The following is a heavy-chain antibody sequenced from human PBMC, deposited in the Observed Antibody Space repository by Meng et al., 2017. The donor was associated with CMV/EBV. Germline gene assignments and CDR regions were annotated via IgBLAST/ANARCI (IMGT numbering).Heavy chain of an antibody. D-gene: IGHD3-3*01. V-gene: IGHV3-23*01. J-gene: IGHJ4*02. CDR2: VSGSGGST. Sequence: GESLKISCAASGFTFSSYAMSWVRQAPGKGLEWVSAVSGSGGSTYYADPVKGRFTISRDNSKNTLYLLMNSLRAEDTAVYYCAKDLRLESPSDFWSGYFGWGQGTLVTVSS. CDR1: GFTFSSYA. CDR3: AKDLRLESPSDFWSGYFG.